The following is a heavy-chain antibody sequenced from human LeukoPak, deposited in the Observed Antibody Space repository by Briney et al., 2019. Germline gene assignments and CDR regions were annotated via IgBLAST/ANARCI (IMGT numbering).Heavy chain of an antibody. CDR1: GFTFSSYF. CDR2: IKQDGSDK. D-gene: IGHD3-10*01. V-gene: IGHV3-7*01. J-gene: IGHJ6*03. Sequence: GGSLRLSCAASGFTFSSYFMSWVRQAPGKGLEWVANIKQDGSDKYYMDSVEGRFTISRDNAKISLYLQMNSLRAEDTAVYYCARYVRGSYFYMDVWGKGTTVTVSS. CDR3: ARYVRGSYFYMDV.